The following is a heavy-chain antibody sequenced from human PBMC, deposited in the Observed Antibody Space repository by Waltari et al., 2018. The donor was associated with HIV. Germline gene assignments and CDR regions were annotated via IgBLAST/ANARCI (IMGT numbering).Heavy chain of an antibody. CDR3: ARSANSGYDAYYYYGMDV. CDR2: VIPILCIA. D-gene: IGHD5-12*01. Sequence: QVQLVQSGAEVKKPGSSVKVSCKASGGTFSSYAISWVRQAPGKGLEWMGRVIPILCIANYSHEFKGRVTITADKATSTAYMELSSLRSEDTAVYYCARSANSGYDAYYYYGMDVWGQGTTVTVSS. CDR1: GGTFSSYA. V-gene: IGHV1-69*04. J-gene: IGHJ6*02.